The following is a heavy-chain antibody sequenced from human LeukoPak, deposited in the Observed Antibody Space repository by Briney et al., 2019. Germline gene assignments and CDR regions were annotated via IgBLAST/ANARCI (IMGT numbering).Heavy chain of an antibody. J-gene: IGHJ5*02. D-gene: IGHD2-15*01. CDR3: AAPGYCSGGSCYPNWFDP. CDR1: GYTFTGYY. CDR2: INPNSGGT. Sequence: GVSVKVSCKASGYTFTGYYMHWVRQAPGQGLEWMGRINPNSGGTNYAQKFQGRVTMTRDTSISTAYMELSRLRSDDTAVYCCAAPGYCSGGSCYPNWFDPWGQGTLVTVSS. V-gene: IGHV1-2*06.